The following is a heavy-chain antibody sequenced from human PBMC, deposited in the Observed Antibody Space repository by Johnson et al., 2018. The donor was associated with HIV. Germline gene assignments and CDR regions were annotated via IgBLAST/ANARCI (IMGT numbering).Heavy chain of an antibody. D-gene: IGHD3-9*01. CDR1: GLSFSNFG. V-gene: IGHV3-30*18. CDR2: ISFDGNLK. J-gene: IGHJ3*02. Sequence: QVQLVESGGGVVQPGESLTLSCVVSGLSFSNFGIHWVRQAPGKGPEWVAVISFDGNLKNYADSVKGRFTISRDNSKNTLYLQMNSLRAEDTAVYYCAKDGSAFYDILTRLDAFDIWGQGTMVTVSS. CDR3: AKDGSAFYDILTRLDAFDI.